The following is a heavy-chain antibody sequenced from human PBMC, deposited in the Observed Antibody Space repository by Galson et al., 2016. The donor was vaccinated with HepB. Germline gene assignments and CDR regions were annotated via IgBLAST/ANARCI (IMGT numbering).Heavy chain of an antibody. CDR1: GGTISSYA. V-gene: IGHV1-69*13. J-gene: IGHJ6*01. CDR3: AGGVFTSVVVAASSAYYGMDV. D-gene: IGHD2-15*01. CDR2: IIPIYGKA. Sequence: SVKVSCKASGGTISSYAISWVRQAPGQGLEWMGGIIPIYGKANYSKKFEGRVTLTADESTSTAYVELSSLRSEDTAGYYCAGGVFTSVVVAASSAYYGMDVWGRGTTVTVPS.